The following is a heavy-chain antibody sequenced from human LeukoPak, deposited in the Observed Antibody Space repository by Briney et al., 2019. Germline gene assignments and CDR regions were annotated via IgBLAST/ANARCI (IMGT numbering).Heavy chain of an antibody. CDR1: GFSFTNFW. J-gene: IGHJ4*02. V-gene: IGHV3-7*04. CDR3: ARGDAFSGDH. Sequence: GGSLRLSCAVSGFSFTNFWMSWVRQAPGRGLEWVANIHPEGNEKYHVESVKGRFTISRDNTKNLLFLQMNGLRVEDTAVYYCARGDAFSGDHWGQGTLVTVTS. CDR2: IHPEGNEK.